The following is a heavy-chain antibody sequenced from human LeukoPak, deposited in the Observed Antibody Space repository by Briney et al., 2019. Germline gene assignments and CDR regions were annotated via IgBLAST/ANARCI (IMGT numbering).Heavy chain of an antibody. CDR2: IYPGDSDT. V-gene: IGHV5-51*01. CDR1: GYSFTTYW. Sequence: GESLKISCKGSGYSFTTYWIGWVRQVPGKGLEWMGIIYPGDSDTRYSPSFQGQVTISADKSISTAYLQWSSLKASDTAMYYCARRTAYSDSSGYYSTDTFDIWGQGTMVTVSS. CDR3: ARRTAYSDSSGYYSTDTFDI. J-gene: IGHJ3*02. D-gene: IGHD3-22*01.